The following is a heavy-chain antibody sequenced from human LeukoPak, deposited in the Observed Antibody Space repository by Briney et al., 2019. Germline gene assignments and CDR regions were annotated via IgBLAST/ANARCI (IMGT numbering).Heavy chain of an antibody. CDR1: GGSFSVYY. V-gene: IGHV4-34*01. J-gene: IGHJ4*02. CDR2: INHSGST. CDR3: ARDLGSGYYIDY. Sequence: KPSETLSLTCAVYGGSFSVYYWSWIRQPPGKGLEWIGEINHSGSTNYNPSLKSRVTISVDTSKNQFSLKVSSVTAADTAVYYCARDLGSGYYIDYWGQGTLVTVSS. D-gene: IGHD3-22*01.